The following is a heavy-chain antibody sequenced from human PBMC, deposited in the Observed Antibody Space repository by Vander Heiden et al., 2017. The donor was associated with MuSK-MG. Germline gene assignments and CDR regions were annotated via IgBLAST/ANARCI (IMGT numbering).Heavy chain of an antibody. V-gene: IGHV3-7*01. CDR1: GFTLSTFW. D-gene: IGHD3-9*01. CDR3: ARDGTGFEI. CDR2: IKPDGSEK. Sequence: EVQLVESGGGLVQPGGSLRPSCAASGFTLSTFWMSWVRQAPGKGPEWVANIKPDGSEKYYADSVKGRFTISRDNAKNSLFLEMNNLRAEDTAVYYCARDGTGFEIWGQGTMVTVSS. J-gene: IGHJ3*02.